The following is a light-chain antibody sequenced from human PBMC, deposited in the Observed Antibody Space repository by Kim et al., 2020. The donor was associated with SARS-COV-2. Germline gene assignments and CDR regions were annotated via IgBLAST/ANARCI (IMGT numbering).Light chain of an antibody. V-gene: IGKV1-33*01. CDR2: DAS. Sequence: DIQMTQSPSSLSASVGDRVTITCQASQDISNYLNWYQQKPGKDPKLLIYDASNLETGVPSRFSGSGSGTDFTVTISSLQPEDIATYYCQQYDNLVTFGQGTKLEI. CDR3: QQYDNLVT. CDR1: QDISNY. J-gene: IGKJ2*01.